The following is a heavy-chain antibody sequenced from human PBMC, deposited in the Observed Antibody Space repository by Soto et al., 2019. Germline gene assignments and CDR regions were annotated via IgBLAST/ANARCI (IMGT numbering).Heavy chain of an antibody. CDR2: FSSADVT. D-gene: IGHD1-26*01. V-gene: IGHV3-23*01. CDR3: AKREGNAGSYFD. J-gene: IGHJ4*02. Sequence: EVQLLESGGGLVQPGGSVRLSCAASGFTFSNYAMSWVRQAPGQGPEWVSTFSSADVTYYEDAVKGRFTISRDNSKNTLYLQMTSLRAEDTAVYYCAKREGNAGSYFDWGQGTLVTVSS. CDR1: GFTFSNYA.